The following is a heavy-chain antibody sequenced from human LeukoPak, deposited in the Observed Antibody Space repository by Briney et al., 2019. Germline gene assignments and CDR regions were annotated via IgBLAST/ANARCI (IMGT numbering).Heavy chain of an antibody. J-gene: IGHJ4*02. Sequence: GGSLRLSCAASGFTFSNYSMNWVRQAPGKGLEWVSSISRRSSYVYYADSVKGRFTISRDNAKNSLYLQMNSLRAEDTAVHYCARIANYDFWSGHPDYWGQGTLVTVSS. V-gene: IGHV3-21*01. D-gene: IGHD3-3*01. CDR2: ISRRSSYV. CDR3: ARIANYDFWSGHPDY. CDR1: GFTFSNYS.